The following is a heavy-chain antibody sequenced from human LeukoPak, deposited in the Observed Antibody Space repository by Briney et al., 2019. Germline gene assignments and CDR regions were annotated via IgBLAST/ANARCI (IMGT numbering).Heavy chain of an antibody. J-gene: IGHJ6*03. CDR1: GFTFSSYS. CDR3: AKVPPYYYYYYMDV. V-gene: IGHV3-21*01. CDR2: ISGIATYI. Sequence: GGPLRLSCAASGFTFSSYSMNWVRQAPGKGLEWVSFISGIATYIYYADSMKGRFTISRDNSKNTLYLQMNSLRAEDTAVYYCAKVPPYYYYYYMDVWGKGTTVTISS.